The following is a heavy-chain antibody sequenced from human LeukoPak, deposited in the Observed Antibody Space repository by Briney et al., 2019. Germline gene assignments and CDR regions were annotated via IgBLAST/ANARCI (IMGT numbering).Heavy chain of an antibody. CDR1: GYTFTGYY. CDR3: ARGDIVVVPAAQGSFDY. D-gene: IGHD2-2*01. Sequence: ASVKVSCKASGYTFTGYYMHWVRQAPGQGLEWMGWINPNSGGTTYAQKFQGRVTMTRDTSISTAYMELSRLRSDDTAVYYCARGDIVVVPAAQGSFDYWGQGTLVTVSS. J-gene: IGHJ4*02. V-gene: IGHV1-2*02. CDR2: INPNSGGT.